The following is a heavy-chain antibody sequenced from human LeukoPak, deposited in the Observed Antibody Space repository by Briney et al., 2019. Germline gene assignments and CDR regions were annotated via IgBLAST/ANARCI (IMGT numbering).Heavy chain of an antibody. CDR3: ARDAAAGTDY. D-gene: IGHD6-13*01. J-gene: IGHJ4*02. V-gene: IGHV4-39*07. CDR1: GGRISGSNYY. Sequence: SETLSLTCTVSGGRISGSNYYWGWIRQAPGKGLEWIGSIHYNGKAYYNPSRESRVTISVDTSRNQFSLKLVSVTAADTAVYYCARDAAAGTDYWGQGTLVTVSS. CDR2: IHYNGKA.